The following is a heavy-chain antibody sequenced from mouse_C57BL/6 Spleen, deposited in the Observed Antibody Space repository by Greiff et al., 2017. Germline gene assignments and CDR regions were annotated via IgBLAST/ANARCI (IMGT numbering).Heavy chain of an antibody. CDR2: IDPSDSET. J-gene: IGHJ3*01. CDR3: ARVGYGSGYSAWFAY. CDR1: GYTFTSYW. D-gene: IGHD1-1*02. V-gene: IGHV1-52*01. Sequence: QVQLQQPGAELVRPGSSVKLSCKASGYTFTSYWMHWVKQRPIQGLEWIGNIDPSDSETHYNQKFKDKATLTVDKSSSTAYMQLSSLTSEDSAVYDGARVGYGSGYSAWFAYWGQGTLVTVSS.